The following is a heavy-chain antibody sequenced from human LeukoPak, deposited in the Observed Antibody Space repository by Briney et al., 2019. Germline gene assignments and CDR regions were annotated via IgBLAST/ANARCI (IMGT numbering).Heavy chain of an antibody. D-gene: IGHD3-3*01. V-gene: IGHV3-30*18. CDR3: AKMPGDFWSAFYHYFDF. CDR2: TSYDGSNK. CDR1: GFSFSSYG. Sequence: PGRSLRLSCAASGFSFSSYGMHWVRQAPGKGLEWVALTSYDGSNKYYGDSVKGRFTISRDNSKNTLYLQMNSLRAQDTAVYYCAKMPGDFWSAFYHYFDFWGQGTLSPSPQ. J-gene: IGHJ4*02.